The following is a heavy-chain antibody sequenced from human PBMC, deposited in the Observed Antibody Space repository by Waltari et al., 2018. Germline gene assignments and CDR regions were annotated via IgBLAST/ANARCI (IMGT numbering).Heavy chain of an antibody. Sequence: EVQRVEAGGGWVQPGGALKLSCAASGVTFSGSAMNGVRQASGKGLEWVGRIRSKANSYATAYAASVTGRFTISRDDSKNTAYLQMNSLKTEDTAVYYCTRQDNWNYAFDYWGQGTLVTVSS. J-gene: IGHJ4*02. V-gene: IGHV3-73*01. D-gene: IGHD1-7*01. CDR2: IRSKANSYAT. CDR1: GVTFSGSA. CDR3: TRQDNWNYAFDY.